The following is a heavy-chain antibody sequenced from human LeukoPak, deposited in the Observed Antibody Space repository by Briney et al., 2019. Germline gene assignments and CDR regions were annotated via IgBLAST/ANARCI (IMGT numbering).Heavy chain of an antibody. V-gene: IGHV3-23*01. CDR2: ISASGGST. Sequence: PGGSLRLSCVVSGFTFSFAAMTWVRQGPGKGLEWVSLISASGGSTYYADSVKGRFTISRDNSKNTVYLQMNSLRAEDTALYYCAKDIQGANWGQGTLVTVSS. J-gene: IGHJ4*02. CDR3: AKDIQGAN. CDR1: GFTFSFAA. D-gene: IGHD5-18*01.